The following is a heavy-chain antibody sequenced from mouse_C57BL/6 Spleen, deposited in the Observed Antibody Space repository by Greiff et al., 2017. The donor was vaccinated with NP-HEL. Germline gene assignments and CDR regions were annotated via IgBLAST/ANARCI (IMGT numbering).Heavy chain of an antibody. CDR3: TGGSSYHAMDY. CDR2: IRNKANNHAT. V-gene: IGHV6-6*01. D-gene: IGHD1-1*01. Sequence: EVQRVESGGGLVQPGGSMKLSCAASGFTFSDAWMDWVRQSPEKGLEWVAEIRNKANNHATYYAESVKGRFTISRDDSKSSVYLQMNSLRAEDTGIYYCTGGSSYHAMDYWGQGTSVTVSS. J-gene: IGHJ4*01. CDR1: GFTFSDAW.